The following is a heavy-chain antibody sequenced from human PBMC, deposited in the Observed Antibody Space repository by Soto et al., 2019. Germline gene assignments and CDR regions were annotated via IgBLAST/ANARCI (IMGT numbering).Heavy chain of an antibody. D-gene: IGHD6-13*01. Sequence: SQTLSLTCAISGDSVSSNSAAWNWIRQSPSRGLEWLGRTYYRSKWYNDYEVSVKSRITINPDTSKNQFSLQLNSVTPEDMAVYYCARVKGGAAAGTRHYYYYYGMDVWGQGTTVTVSS. J-gene: IGHJ6*02. CDR2: TYYRSKWYN. CDR1: GDSVSSNSAA. V-gene: IGHV6-1*01. CDR3: ARVKGGAAAGTRHYYYYYGMDV.